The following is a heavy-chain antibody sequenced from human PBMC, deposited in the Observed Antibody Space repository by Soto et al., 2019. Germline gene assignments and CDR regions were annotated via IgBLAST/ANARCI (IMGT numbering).Heavy chain of an antibody. D-gene: IGHD6-6*01. CDR1: GFTFSSYG. CDR3: AKERLRIAARPVGWFDP. V-gene: IGHV3-30*18. Sequence: GGSLRLSCAASGFTFSSYGMHWVRQAPGKGLEWVAVISYDGSNKYYADSVKGRFTISRDNSKNTLYLQMNSLRAEDTAVYYCAKERLRIAARPVGWFDPWGQGTLVTVSS. CDR2: ISYDGSNK. J-gene: IGHJ5*02.